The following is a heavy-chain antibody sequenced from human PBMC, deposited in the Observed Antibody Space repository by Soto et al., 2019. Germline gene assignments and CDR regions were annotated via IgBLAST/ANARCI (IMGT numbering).Heavy chain of an antibody. D-gene: IGHD6-19*01. CDR3: ARDQGAAVAGPQYYYYYGMDV. CDR2: ISSSSSTI. V-gene: IGHV3-48*02. Sequence: GGSLRLSCAASGFTFSSYSMNSVRQAPGKGLGWVSYISSSSSTIYYADSVKGRFTISRDNAKNSLYLQMNSLRDEDTAVYYCARDQGAAVAGPQYYYYYGMDVWGQGTTVTVSS. J-gene: IGHJ6*02. CDR1: GFTFSSYS.